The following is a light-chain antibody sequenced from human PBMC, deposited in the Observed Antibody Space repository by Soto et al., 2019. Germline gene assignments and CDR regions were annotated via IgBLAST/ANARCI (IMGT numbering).Light chain of an antibody. V-gene: IGLV4-69*01. J-gene: IGLJ1*01. Sequence: QLVLTQSPSASASLGASVKLTCTLSSGHSSYAIAWNQQQPEKGPRYLMKLNSDGSHYKGGGIPDRFSGSSSGAERYLTISSLPSEDEADYYCQTWGTGIQVFGTGTKVTVL. CDR1: SGHSSYA. CDR3: QTWGTGIQV. CDR2: LNSDGSH.